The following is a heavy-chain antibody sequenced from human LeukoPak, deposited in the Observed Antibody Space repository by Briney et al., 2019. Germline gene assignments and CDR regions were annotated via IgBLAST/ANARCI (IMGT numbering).Heavy chain of an antibody. CDR1: GFTFSNAW. Sequence: GGSLRLSCAASGFTFSNAWMSWVRQAPGKGLEWVGRTKSKTDGGTTDYAAPVKGRFTISRDDSKNTLYLQMNSLKTEDTAVYYCTTRQKWELYDYWGQGTLVTVSS. CDR2: TKSKTDGGTT. D-gene: IGHD1-26*01. CDR3: TTRQKWELYDY. V-gene: IGHV3-15*01. J-gene: IGHJ4*02.